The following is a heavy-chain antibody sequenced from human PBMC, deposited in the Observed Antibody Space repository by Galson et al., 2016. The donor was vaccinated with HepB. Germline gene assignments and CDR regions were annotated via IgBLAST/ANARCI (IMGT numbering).Heavy chain of an antibody. CDR3: ARSDVGFAAAGYYYYMDV. CDR1: GYSFSSYW. CDR2: IYPGDSDT. V-gene: IGHV5-51*01. Sequence: QSGAEVKKPGESLKISCKGSGYSFSSYWIAWVRQMPGRGLEFMGIIYPGDSDTRYSPSFRGQVTISADKSINTAYLQWSSLKASDTAIYYCARSDVGFAAAGYYYYMDVWGKGTTVTVSS. D-gene: IGHD6-13*01. J-gene: IGHJ6*03.